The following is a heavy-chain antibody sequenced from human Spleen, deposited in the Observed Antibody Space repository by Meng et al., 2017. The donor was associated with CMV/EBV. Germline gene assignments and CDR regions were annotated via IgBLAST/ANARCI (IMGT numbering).Heavy chain of an antibody. Sequence: GESLKISCAASGFSFRNTGRRWVRQAPGKGPEWVGRIKSITDGGTADYTAPVKDRFTISRDDSKNTVYLQMNSRRSDDTDVYYCTTGGGDSWGQGTLVTVSS. J-gene: IGHJ4*02. CDR1: GFSFRNTG. CDR2: IKSITDGGTA. D-gene: IGHD3-16*01. V-gene: IGHV3-15*01. CDR3: TTGGGDS.